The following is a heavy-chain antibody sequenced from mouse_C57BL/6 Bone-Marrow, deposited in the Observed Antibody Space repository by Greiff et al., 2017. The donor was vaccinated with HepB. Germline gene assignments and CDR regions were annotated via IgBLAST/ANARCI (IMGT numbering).Heavy chain of an antibody. CDR2: IYPRSGNT. Sequence: VQLQQSGAELARPGASVKLSCKASGYTFTSYGISWVKQRTGPGLEWIGEIYPRSGNTYYNEKFKGKATLTADKSSSTAYMELRSLTSEDSAVYFCARKSITTVVEDYYAMDYWGQGTSVTVSS. CDR3: ARKSITTVVEDYYAMDY. V-gene: IGHV1-81*01. D-gene: IGHD1-1*01. CDR1: GYTFTSYG. J-gene: IGHJ4*01.